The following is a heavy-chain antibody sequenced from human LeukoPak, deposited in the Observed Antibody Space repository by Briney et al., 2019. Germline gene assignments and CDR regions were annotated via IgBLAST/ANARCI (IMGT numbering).Heavy chain of an antibody. CDR2: IWYDGSNK. D-gene: IGHD1-26*01. V-gene: IGHV3-33*06. CDR1: GFTFSSYG. J-gene: IGHJ4*02. CDR3: AKNSGSYPRYYFDY. Sequence: GGSLRLSCAASGFTFSSYGMHWVRQAPGKGLEWVAVIWYDGSNKYYADSVKGRFTISRDNSNNSLYLQMNSLRAEDTAVYYCAKNSGSYPRYYFDYWGQGTLVTVSS.